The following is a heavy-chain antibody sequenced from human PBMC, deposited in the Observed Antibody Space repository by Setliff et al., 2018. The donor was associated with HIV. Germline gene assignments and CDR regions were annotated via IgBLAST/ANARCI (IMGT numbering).Heavy chain of an antibody. CDR1: GGPLSGNY. Sequence: SETLSLTCAVYGGPLSGNYWSWIRQPPGQGLEWSGETSHSGKTNYNPSLKSRVTISVDTSKNQFSLKLTSVTAADTAVYYCVTSSSWSSRLNFWGPGMLVTVSS. V-gene: IGHV4-34*01. J-gene: IGHJ4*02. D-gene: IGHD2-2*01. CDR2: TSHSGKT. CDR3: VTSSSWSSRLNF.